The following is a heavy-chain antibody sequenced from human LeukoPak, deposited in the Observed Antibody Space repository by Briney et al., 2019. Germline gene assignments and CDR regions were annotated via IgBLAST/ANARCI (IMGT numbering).Heavy chain of an antibody. CDR3: AKVVSSGWYSPHYMDV. CDR1: GFTFSRYA. D-gene: IGHD6-19*01. Sequence: PGGSLRLSCAASGFTFSRYAMSWVRQAPGKGLEWVSAISGSGGSKYYADSVKGRFTISRDNSKNTLYLPMNSLRAEDTAVYYSAKVVSSGWYSPHYMDVWGKGTTVTVSS. V-gene: IGHV3-23*01. CDR2: ISGSGGSK. J-gene: IGHJ6*03.